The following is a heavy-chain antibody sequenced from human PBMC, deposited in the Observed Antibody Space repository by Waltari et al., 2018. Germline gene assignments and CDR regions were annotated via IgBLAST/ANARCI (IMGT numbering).Heavy chain of an antibody. V-gene: IGHV4-34*01. Sequence: QVQLQQWGAGLLKPSETLSLTCAVDGGSFRGYYCSWIRQPPGKGLEWSGEINHSGSTNYNPSLKSLVTISVDTSKNQFSLKLSSVTAADTAVYYCARAFRVVPAAISAFDIWGQGTMVTVSS. J-gene: IGHJ3*02. CDR2: INHSGST. CDR1: GGSFRGYY. CDR3: ARAFRVVPAAISAFDI. D-gene: IGHD2-2*02.